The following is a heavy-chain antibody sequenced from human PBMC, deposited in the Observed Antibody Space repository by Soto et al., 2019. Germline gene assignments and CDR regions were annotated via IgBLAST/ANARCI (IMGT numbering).Heavy chain of an antibody. J-gene: IGHJ6*02. CDR1: GFTFSSYG. CDR3: AKEATFRLPNYYYYGMDV. Sequence: PGGSLRLSCAASGFTFSSYGMHWVRQAPGRGLEWVAVISYDGSNKYYADSVKGRFTISRDNSKNTLYLQMNSLRAEDTAVYYCAKEATFRLPNYYYYGMDVWGQGTTVTVSS. CDR2: ISYDGSNK. D-gene: IGHD5-18*01. V-gene: IGHV3-30*18.